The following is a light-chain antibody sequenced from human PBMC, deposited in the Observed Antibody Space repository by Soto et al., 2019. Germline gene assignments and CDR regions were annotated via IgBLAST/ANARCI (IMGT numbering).Light chain of an antibody. CDR1: SSDVGGYNY. Sequence: QSALTQPASVSGSPGQSITISCTGTSSDVGGYNYVSWYQQHPGKDPKLMIYDVSNRPSGVSNRFSGSKSGNTASLTISGLQAEDEADYYCSSYTSSSTNVFGTGTKVTVL. J-gene: IGLJ1*01. CDR3: SSYTSSSTNV. CDR2: DVS. V-gene: IGLV2-14*01.